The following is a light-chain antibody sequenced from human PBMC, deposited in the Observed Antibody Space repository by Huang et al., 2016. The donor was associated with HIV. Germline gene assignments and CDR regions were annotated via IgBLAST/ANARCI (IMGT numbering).Light chain of an antibody. V-gene: IGKV3-15*01. J-gene: IGKJ4*01. CDR3: QQYYDWPPLT. CDR2: GVS. Sequence: EIVMTQSPATPSVSPGGKVTLSCRASQNIVNNLAWYQQKPGQTPRLLVYGVSTRASGIPARLNDSGSETEFTLTISSLQSEDFAVYYCQQYYDWPPLTFGGGTEVEIK. CDR1: QNIVNN.